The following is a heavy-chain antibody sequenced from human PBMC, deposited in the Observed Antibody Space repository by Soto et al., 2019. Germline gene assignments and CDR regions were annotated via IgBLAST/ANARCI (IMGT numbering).Heavy chain of an antibody. D-gene: IGHD4-17*01. CDR3: ARVKNDYGDLPLDY. CDR2: INPNSGGT. J-gene: IGHJ4*02. Sequence: ASVKVSCKASGYTFTGYYMHWVRQAPGQGLEWMGWINPNSGGTNYAQKFQGRVTMTRVTSISTAYMELSRLRSDDTAVYYCARVKNDYGDLPLDYWGQGTLVTVSS. V-gene: IGHV1-2*02. CDR1: GYTFTGYY.